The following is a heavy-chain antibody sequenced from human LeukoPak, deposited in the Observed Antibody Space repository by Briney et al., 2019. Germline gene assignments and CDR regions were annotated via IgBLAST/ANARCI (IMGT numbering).Heavy chain of an antibody. CDR2: IYYSGST. J-gene: IGHJ4*02. CDR3: ARGIAVAHFDY. V-gene: IGHV4-59*01. CDR1: GGSISSYY. Sequence: SETLSLTCTVSGGSISSYYWSWIRQPPGKGLEWIGNIYYSGSTNYNPSLKSRVTISVDTSKNQYSLKLSSVTAADTAVYYCARGIAVAHFDYWGQGTLVTVSS. D-gene: IGHD6-19*01.